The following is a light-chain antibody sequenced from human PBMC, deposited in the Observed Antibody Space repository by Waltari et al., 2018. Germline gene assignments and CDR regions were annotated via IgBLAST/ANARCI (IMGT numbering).Light chain of an antibody. J-gene: IGKJ1*01. V-gene: IGKV2-28*01. CDR2: LVS. CDR1: QSLLHSSGYTF. CDR3: MQARQTPWT. Sequence: DIVMTQSPLSLPVSPGEPASISCRSSQSLLHSSGYTFLDWYLQKPGQSPQLLNYLVSNRASGVPDRFSGSGSGTDFTLKISRVEAEDVGVYYCMQARQTPWTFGQGTKVEIK.